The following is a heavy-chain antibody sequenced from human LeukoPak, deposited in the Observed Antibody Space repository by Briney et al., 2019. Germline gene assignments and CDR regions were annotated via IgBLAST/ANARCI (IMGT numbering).Heavy chain of an antibody. J-gene: IGHJ6*02. CDR1: GFTFSSYA. CDR2: MSGSGGST. V-gene: IGHV3-23*01. Sequence: GGSLRLSCAASGFTFSSYAMSWVRQAPGKGLEWVSAMSGSGGSTYYADSVKGRFTISRDNSKNTLYLQMNSLRAEDTAVYYCAKAYGDYVGYYYGMDVWGQGTTVTVSS. D-gene: IGHD4-17*01. CDR3: AKAYGDYVGYYYGMDV.